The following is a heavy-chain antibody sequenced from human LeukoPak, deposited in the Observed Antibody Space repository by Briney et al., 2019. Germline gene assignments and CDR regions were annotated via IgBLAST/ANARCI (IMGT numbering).Heavy chain of an antibody. CDR1: GGSISSGSYY. CDR2: IYTSGST. Sequence: SETLSLTCTVSGGSISSGSYYWSWIRQPAGKGLEWIGRIYTSGSTNYNSSLKSRVTISVDTSKNQFSLKLSSVTAADTAVYYCARESLVVTGMDDAFDIWGQGTMVTVSS. J-gene: IGHJ3*02. CDR3: ARESLVVTGMDDAFDI. V-gene: IGHV4-61*02. D-gene: IGHD3-22*01.